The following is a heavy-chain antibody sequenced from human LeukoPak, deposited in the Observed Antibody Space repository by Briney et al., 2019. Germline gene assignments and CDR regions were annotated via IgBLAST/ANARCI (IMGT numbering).Heavy chain of an antibody. D-gene: IGHD6-13*01. J-gene: IGHJ3*02. V-gene: IGHV4-4*07. CDR2: IYTSGST. CDR3: ARDIGSSWSGGIDI. Sequence: SETLSLTCTVSGGSISSYYSSWIRQPAGKGREWIGRIYTSGSTNYNPSLKTRVTMSVDTTKNQFSLKLSSVTAADTAVYYCARDIGSSWSGGIDIWGQGTMVTVSS. CDR1: GGSISSYY.